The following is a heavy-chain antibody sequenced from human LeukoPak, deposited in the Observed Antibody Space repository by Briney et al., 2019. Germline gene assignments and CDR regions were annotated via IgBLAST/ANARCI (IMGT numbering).Heavy chain of an antibody. V-gene: IGHV1-2*02. CDR2: INPNSGGT. CDR3: ASGYSGYDYLLGY. D-gene: IGHD5-12*01. J-gene: IGHJ4*02. Sequence: ASVKVSCKASGYTFTGYYMHWVRQAPGQGLEWMGWINPNSGGTNYAQKFQGRVTMTRDTSISTAYMELSRLRSDDTAVYYCASGYSGYDYLLGYWDQGTLVTVSS. CDR1: GYTFTGYY.